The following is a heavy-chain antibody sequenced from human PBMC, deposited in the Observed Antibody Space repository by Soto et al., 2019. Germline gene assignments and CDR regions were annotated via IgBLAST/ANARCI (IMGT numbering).Heavy chain of an antibody. J-gene: IGHJ4*02. CDR3: ARGPPNWGFDY. CDR1: GSTFTSYD. V-gene: IGHV1-8*01. D-gene: IGHD7-27*01. Sequence: QVQLVQSGAEVKKPGASVKVSCKASGSTFTSYDFNWVRQVTGQGLEWMGWMNPNSGNTGYAQKFQGRVTMTRNTSISTAYIELSSLRSDDTAVYFCARGPPNWGFDYWGQGTLVTVSS. CDR2: MNPNSGNT.